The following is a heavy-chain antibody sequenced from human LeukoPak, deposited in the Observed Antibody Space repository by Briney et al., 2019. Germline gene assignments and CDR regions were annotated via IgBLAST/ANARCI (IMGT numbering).Heavy chain of an antibody. Sequence: SETLSLTCTVSGGSISSSIYYWGWIRQPPGKGLEWIRSIYYSGSTYYNPSLKSRVTISVDTSKNQFSLKLSSVTAADTAVYYCARDSPSVVPAPYYFDYWGQGTLVTVSS. D-gene: IGHD2-2*01. V-gene: IGHV4-39*07. CDR2: IYYSGST. CDR3: ARDSPSVVPAPYYFDY. CDR1: GGSISSSIYY. J-gene: IGHJ4*02.